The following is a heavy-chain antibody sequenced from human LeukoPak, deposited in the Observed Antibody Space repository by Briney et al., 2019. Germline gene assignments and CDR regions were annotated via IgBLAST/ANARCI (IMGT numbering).Heavy chain of an antibody. CDR1: GFTFNNFV. Sequence: PGGSLRLSCAASGFTFNNFVMTWVRQAPGKGLEWVSTIGGSSGSTYYADSVKGRFTISRDNPKSTLYLQMNSLRAEDTAVYYCAKGGGFWSAPPQRAFDIWGQGTMVTVSS. V-gene: IGHV3-23*01. J-gene: IGHJ3*02. CDR2: IGGSSGST. CDR3: AKGGGFWSAPPQRAFDI. D-gene: IGHD3-3*01.